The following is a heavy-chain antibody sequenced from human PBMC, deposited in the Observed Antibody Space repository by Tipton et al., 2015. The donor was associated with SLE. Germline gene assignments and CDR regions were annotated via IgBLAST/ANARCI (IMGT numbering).Heavy chain of an antibody. D-gene: IGHD4-17*01. Sequence: LRLSCTVSGGTTSTSSYYWGWIRQPPGKGLEWIGTISYVGTTYYNPSLKSRVSISMATSMNQFSLKLSSVTAADTAVYYCARREGMTTVSRWGQGTLVTVSS. CDR3: ARREGMTTVSR. CDR1: GGTTSTSSYY. CDR2: ISYVGTT. J-gene: IGHJ4*02. V-gene: IGHV4-39*01.